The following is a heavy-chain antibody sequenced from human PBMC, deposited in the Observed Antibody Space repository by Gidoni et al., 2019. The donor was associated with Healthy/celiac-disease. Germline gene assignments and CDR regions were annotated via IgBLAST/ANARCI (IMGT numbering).Heavy chain of an antibody. D-gene: IGHD6-13*01. Sequence: EVQLLESGGGLVQPGGSLRLSCSASGFTFSSYAMSWVRQAPGQGLEWVSAISGSGGSTYYADSVKGRLTISRDNSKNTLYLQMNSLRAEDTAVYYCAKDRDTRRWYWDYWGQGTLVTVSS. CDR2: ISGSGGST. V-gene: IGHV3-23*01. CDR1: GFTFSSYA. CDR3: AKDRDTRRWYWDY. J-gene: IGHJ4*02.